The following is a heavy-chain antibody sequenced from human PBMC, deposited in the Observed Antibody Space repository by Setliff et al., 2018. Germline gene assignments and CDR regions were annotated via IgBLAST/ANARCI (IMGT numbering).Heavy chain of an antibody. CDR1: GYIFSDYG. CDR3: ARINFYVSSGYYYAPDY. CDR2: ANNNNFNT. V-gene: IGHV1-18*01. D-gene: IGHD3-22*01. J-gene: IGHJ4*02. Sequence: ASVKVSCKSSGYIFSDYGITWVRQAPGQGLEWMGWANNNNFNTNYAQKFQGRVTMTIDSSTDTVYMELRSLKSDDTALYYCARINFYVSSGYYYAPDYWGQGTLVTVSS.